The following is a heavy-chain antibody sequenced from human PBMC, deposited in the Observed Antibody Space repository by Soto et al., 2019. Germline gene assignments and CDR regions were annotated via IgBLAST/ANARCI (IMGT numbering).Heavy chain of an antibody. J-gene: IGHJ6*02. CDR1: GASIRSSAY. V-gene: IGHV4-39*01. CDR3: RRSSRYSTDV. D-gene: IGHD6-19*01. CDR2: IYSIGNT. Sequence: PSETLSLTCTVSGASIRSSAYWGWIRQPPGKGLEWIGSIYSIGNTYYNPSLKSGVTISADTSKNQFSLNLISVTAADTAVYYCRRSSRYSTDVWGRGITVTVSS.